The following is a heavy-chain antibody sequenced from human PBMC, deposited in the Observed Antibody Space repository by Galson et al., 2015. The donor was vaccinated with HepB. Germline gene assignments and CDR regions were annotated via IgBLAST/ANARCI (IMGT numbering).Heavy chain of an antibody. CDR3: ARRDEYCSGGSCYSSEAFDI. J-gene: IGHJ3*02. V-gene: IGHV5-51*01. Sequence: QSGAEVKKPGESLKISCKGSGYSFTSYWIGWVRQMPGKGLEWMGIIYPGDSDTRYSPSFQGQVTISADKSISTAYLQWSSLKASDTAMYYCARRDEYCSGGSCYSSEAFDIWGQGTMVTVSS. CDR1: GYSFTSYW. CDR2: IYPGDSDT. D-gene: IGHD2-15*01.